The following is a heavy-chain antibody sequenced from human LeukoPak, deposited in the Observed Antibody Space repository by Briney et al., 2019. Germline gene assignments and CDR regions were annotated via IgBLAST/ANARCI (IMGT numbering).Heavy chain of an antibody. CDR3: ARGDGSGSGRWFDS. D-gene: IGHD3-10*01. CDR2: IYHTGST. Sequence: PSETLSLTCTVSGGSISSSSYYWGWIRQPPGKGLEWIGYIYHTGSTYYNPSLKGRVTISVDRSKNQFSLNLNFVTAADTALYYCARGDGSGSGRWFDSWGQGTLITVSS. V-gene: IGHV4-39*07. CDR1: GGSISSSSYY. J-gene: IGHJ5*01.